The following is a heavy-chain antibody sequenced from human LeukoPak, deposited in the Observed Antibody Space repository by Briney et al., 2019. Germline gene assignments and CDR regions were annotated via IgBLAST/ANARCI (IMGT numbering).Heavy chain of an antibody. J-gene: IGHJ5*02. V-gene: IGHV5-51*01. Sequence: GESLKISCQGSGSSFTSYWIGWVRQLPGKGLEWMGIIYPGDSDTRYSPSFQGQVTISADKSISTAYLQWSSLKASDTAMYYCARGGVSPGYANPNWFDPWGQGTLVTVSS. CDR1: GSSFTSYW. CDR3: ARGGVSPGYANPNWFDP. D-gene: IGHD5-18*01. CDR2: IYPGDSDT.